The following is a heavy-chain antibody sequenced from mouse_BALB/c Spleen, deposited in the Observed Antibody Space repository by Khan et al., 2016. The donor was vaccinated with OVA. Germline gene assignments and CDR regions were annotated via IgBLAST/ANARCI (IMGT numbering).Heavy chain of an antibody. Sequence: QIQLVQSGPELKKPGETVKISCKASGHTFTNYGMNWVKQPPGKGLKWMGWINTYTGEPTYADDFNGRFAFSLETSASTAYLQINNLKKEDTATYFCARPPYFSYAMDNWGQGTSVTVSS. J-gene: IGHJ4*01. D-gene: IGHD2-10*01. V-gene: IGHV9-3-1*01. CDR2: INTYTGEP. CDR1: GHTFTNYG. CDR3: ARPPYFSYAMDN.